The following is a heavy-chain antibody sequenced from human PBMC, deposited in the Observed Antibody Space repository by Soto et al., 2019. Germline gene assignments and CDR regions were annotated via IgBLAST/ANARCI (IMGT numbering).Heavy chain of an antibody. D-gene: IGHD5-18*01. CDR2: IYYSGST. CDR1: GGSISGGDYC. Sequence: SETLSLTCSVSGGSISGGDYCWSWIRQPPGKGLEWIGYIYYSGSTYYNPSLKSRVTISVDTSKNQFSLKLSSVTAADTAVYYCARDASVDTAFVWGQGTLVTVS. V-gene: IGHV4-30-4*01. CDR3: ARDASVDTAFV. J-gene: IGHJ4*02.